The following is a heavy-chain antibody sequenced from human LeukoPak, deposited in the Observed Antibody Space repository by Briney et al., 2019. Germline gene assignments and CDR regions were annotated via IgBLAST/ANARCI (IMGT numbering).Heavy chain of an antibody. D-gene: IGHD3-16*02. CDR1: GGSFSGYY. V-gene: IGHV4-34*01. Sequence: TSETLSLTCAVYGGSFSGYYWSWIRQPPGKGLEWIGEINHSGSTNYNPSLKSRVTISVDTSKNQFSLKLSTVTAADTAVYYCARSRGTLWGSYRYEFDYWGQGTLVTVSS. J-gene: IGHJ4*02. CDR2: INHSGST. CDR3: ARSRGTLWGSYRYEFDY.